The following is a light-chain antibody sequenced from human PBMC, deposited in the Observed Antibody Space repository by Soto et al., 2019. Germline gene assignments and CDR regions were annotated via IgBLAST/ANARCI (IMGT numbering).Light chain of an antibody. Sequence: EIVLTQSPGTLSLSPGERATLSCRASQSVSSSYLAWYQQKPGQAPRLLIYGASSRATGIPDRFSGSGSGTDFTLTISRVEPEDFAVYYCQQYGSSPRMYTFGQGTKLEIK. CDR1: QSVSSSY. CDR3: QQYGSSPRMYT. J-gene: IGKJ2*01. V-gene: IGKV3-20*01. CDR2: GAS.